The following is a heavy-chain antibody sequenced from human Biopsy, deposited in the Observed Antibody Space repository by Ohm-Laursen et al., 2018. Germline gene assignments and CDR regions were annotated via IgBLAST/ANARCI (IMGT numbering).Heavy chain of an antibody. CDR2: VDWDDYK. D-gene: IGHD6-13*01. V-gene: IGHV2-70*11. J-gene: IGHJ6*02. Sequence: TQTLTLTRSFSGFSLSARGMCVSWIRQAPGKVLEWLARVDWDDYKDYSASLQTKLSISKDTSNDQVVLTVNNVDPADTATYYCARTPILIVSAGLVYRHRRHLQGMDVWGQGTTVTVSS. CDR3: ARTPILIVSAGLVYRHRRHLQGMDV. CDR1: GFSLSARGMC.